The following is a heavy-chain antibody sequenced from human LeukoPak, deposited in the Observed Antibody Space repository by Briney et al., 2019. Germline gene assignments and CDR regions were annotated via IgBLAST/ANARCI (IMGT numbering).Heavy chain of an antibody. CDR3: ARHPYTSSCTSPGCYRWYDP. CDR1: GYSFTNYW. Sequence: GESLKISCKGSGYSFTNYWIGWVRQMPGKGLEWVGIIYPGDSDTRYSPSFEGQVTISADKSISTAYLQWSSLKASDTAMYYCARHPYTSSCTSPGCYRWYDPWGQGTLVTVSS. J-gene: IGHJ5*02. CDR2: IYPGDSDT. D-gene: IGHD2-8*01. V-gene: IGHV5-51*01.